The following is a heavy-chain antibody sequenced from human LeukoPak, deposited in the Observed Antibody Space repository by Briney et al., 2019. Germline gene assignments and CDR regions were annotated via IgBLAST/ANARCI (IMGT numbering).Heavy chain of an antibody. CDR2: IGTAGDT. J-gene: IGHJ4*02. Sequence: PGGSLRLSFAASGFTFSSYDMHWVRQATGKGLEWVSAIGTAGDTYYPGSVKGRFTISRENAKNSLYLQMNSLRAGDTAVYYCARAAGTTTPGIFDYWGQGTLVTVSS. CDR1: GFTFSSYD. D-gene: IGHD2/OR15-2a*01. V-gene: IGHV3-13*01. CDR3: ARAAGTTTPGIFDY.